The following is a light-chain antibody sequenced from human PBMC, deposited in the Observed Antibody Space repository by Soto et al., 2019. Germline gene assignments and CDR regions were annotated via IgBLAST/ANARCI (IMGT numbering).Light chain of an antibody. Sequence: ETVLTQSPGTLSLSPGERATLSCRASQSVSASYLAWHQQKPGQAPRLLIYGASTRATGIPDRFSGSGSGTDFTLAISRLEPEDFAVYYCQQYGNSPITFGQGTRLEI. V-gene: IGKV3-20*01. J-gene: IGKJ5*01. CDR3: QQYGNSPIT. CDR2: GAS. CDR1: QSVSASY.